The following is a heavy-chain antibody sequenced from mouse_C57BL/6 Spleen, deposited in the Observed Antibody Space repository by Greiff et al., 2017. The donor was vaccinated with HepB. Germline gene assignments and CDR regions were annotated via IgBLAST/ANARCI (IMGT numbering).Heavy chain of an antibody. CDR3: ASPFWDNYAMDY. CDR2: IHPSDSDT. Sequence: VQLQQPGAELVKPGASVKVSCKASGYTFTSYWMHWVKQRPGQGLEWIGRIHPSDSDTNYNQKFKGKATLTVDKSSSTAYMQLSSLTSEDSAVYYWASPFWDNYAMDYWGQGTSVTVSS. J-gene: IGHJ4*01. D-gene: IGHD4-1*01. CDR1: GYTFTSYW. V-gene: IGHV1-74*01.